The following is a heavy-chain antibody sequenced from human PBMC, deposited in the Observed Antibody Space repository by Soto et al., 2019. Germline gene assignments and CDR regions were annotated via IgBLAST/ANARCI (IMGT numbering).Heavy chain of an antibody. Sequence: EGSLRLSCGASGFSFTTYAMHWVRQAPGKGLEWVAVISDDGSIKYYADSVKGRFTISRDNSKNTFYLQMNSLRGDDTALYYCARAIETAMDPCDYWGQGALVTVSS. V-gene: IGHV3-30-3*01. CDR1: GFSFTTYA. CDR3: ARAIETAMDPCDY. CDR2: ISDDGSIK. J-gene: IGHJ4*02. D-gene: IGHD5-18*01.